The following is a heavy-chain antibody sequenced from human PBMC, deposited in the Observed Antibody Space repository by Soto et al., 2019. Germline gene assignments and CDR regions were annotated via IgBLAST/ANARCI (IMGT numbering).Heavy chain of an antibody. Sequence: PSETLSLTCAVYGGSFSGYYWSWIRQPPGKGLEWIGEINHSGSTNYNPSLKSRVTISVDTSKNQFSLKLSSVTAADTAVYYCTCTGIRYYYYGMDVWGQGTTVTVSS. D-gene: IGHD2-8*02. V-gene: IGHV4-34*03. J-gene: IGHJ6*02. CDR1: GGSFSGYY. CDR3: TCTGIRYYYYGMDV. CDR2: INHSGST.